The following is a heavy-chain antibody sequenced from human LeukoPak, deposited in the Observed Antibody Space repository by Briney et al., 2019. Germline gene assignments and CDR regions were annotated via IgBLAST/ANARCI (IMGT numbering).Heavy chain of an antibody. D-gene: IGHD1-1*01. CDR2: ISSSGSTI. CDR1: GFAFSDYY. V-gene: IGHV3-11*01. Sequence: GGSLRLSCAASGFAFSDYYMSWIRQAPGKGLEWASYISSSGSTIYYAASVKGRFTISRDNAKNSLYLQMNSLRAEDTAVYYCARAASGTTPFDYWGQGTLVTVSS. CDR3: ARAASGTTPFDY. J-gene: IGHJ4*02.